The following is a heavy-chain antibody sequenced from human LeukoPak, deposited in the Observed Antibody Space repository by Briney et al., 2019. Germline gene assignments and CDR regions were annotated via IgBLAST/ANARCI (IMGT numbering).Heavy chain of an antibody. D-gene: IGHD3-10*01. CDR3: ATGLQDYYGSGSYYNVGKV. V-gene: IGHV1-69-2*01. CDR1: GYTFTDYY. J-gene: IGHJ4*02. CDR2: VDPEDGET. Sequence: ASVKVSCKVSGYTFTDYYMHWVQQAPGKGLEWMGLVDPEDGETIYAEKFQGRVTITADTSTDTAYMELSSLRSEDTAVYYCATGLQDYYGSGSYYNVGKVWGRGTLVTVSS.